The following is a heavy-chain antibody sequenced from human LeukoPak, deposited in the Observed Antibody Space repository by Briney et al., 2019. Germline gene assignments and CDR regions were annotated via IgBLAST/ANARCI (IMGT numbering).Heavy chain of an antibody. CDR1: GFTFSSYA. Sequence: GGSLRLSCAASGFTFSSYAMSWVRQAPGKGLEWVSAISGSGGSTYYADSVKGRFTISRDNSKNPLYPQMNSLRAEDTAVYYCAKSGGSWTNYFDYWGQGTLVTVSS. J-gene: IGHJ4*02. D-gene: IGHD3-16*01. CDR2: ISGSGGST. V-gene: IGHV3-23*01. CDR3: AKSGGSWTNYFDY.